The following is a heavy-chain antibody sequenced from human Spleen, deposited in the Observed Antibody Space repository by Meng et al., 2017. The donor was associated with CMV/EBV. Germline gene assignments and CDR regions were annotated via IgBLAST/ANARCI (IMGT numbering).Heavy chain of an antibody. J-gene: IGHJ6*02. CDR2: ISYDGSKR. V-gene: IGHV3-30-3*01. CDR3: AKDKANYYYYYGMDV. Sequence: LSLTCAASGFSFSSYALHWVRQTPGKGLEWVALISYDGSKRYYTDSLKGRFTISRDNSKNTLYLQMNSLRAEDTAVYYCAKDKANYYYYYGMDVWGQGTTVTVSS. CDR1: GFSFSSYA.